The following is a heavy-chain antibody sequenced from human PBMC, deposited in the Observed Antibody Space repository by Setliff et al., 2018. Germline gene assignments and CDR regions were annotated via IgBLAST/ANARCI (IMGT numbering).Heavy chain of an antibody. CDR3: ARLSGFQYIDV. Sequence: ASETLSLTCSVSGGSISSGGFYWSWIRQSAGRGLEWIGHFHTGGATDYNLSLKSRVTISVDTSKNQFSLKLSSVTAADTAVYYCARLSGFQYIDVWGKGTTVTV. J-gene: IGHJ6*03. D-gene: IGHD3-3*01. V-gene: IGHV4-61*09. CDR2: FHTGGAT. CDR1: GGSISSGGFY.